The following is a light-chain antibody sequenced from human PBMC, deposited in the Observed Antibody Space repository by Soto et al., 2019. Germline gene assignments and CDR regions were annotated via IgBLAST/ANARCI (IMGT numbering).Light chain of an antibody. J-gene: IGLJ1*01. V-gene: IGLV2-8*01. CDR1: NSDVGGYNF. CDR2: EVT. CDR3: SSYAGSNNFV. Sequence: QSALTQPPSASGSPRQSVTISCTGTNSDVGGYNFVSWYQQHPGKAPKLMIYEVTKRPSGVPDRFSGSKSGNTASLTVSGLQAEDEADYYCSSYAGSNNFVFGTGTKLTVL.